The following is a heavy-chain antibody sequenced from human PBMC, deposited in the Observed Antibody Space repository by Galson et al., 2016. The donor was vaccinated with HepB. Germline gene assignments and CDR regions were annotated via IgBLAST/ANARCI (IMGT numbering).Heavy chain of an antibody. J-gene: IGHJ3*02. V-gene: IGHV2-70*01. CDR1: GFSLNTSGMC. D-gene: IGHD1-1*01. CDR3: ARRTYLVDAFGS. CDR2: IDWDDDK. Sequence: PALVKPTQTLTLTCTFSGFSLNTSGMCVSWIRQPPGKALEWLALIDWDDDKYYNTSLKTRLTISKDTSKNQVVLTMTNMDPVDTATYYCARRTYLVDAFGSWGQGTMVTVSS.